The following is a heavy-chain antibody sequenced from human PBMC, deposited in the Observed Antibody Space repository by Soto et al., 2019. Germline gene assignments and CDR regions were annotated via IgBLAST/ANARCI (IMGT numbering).Heavy chain of an antibody. J-gene: IGHJ4*02. CDR1: GGSFSGYY. CDR3: ARGQPYYDFWSGYYTDYFDY. CDR2: INHSGST. Sequence: SETLSLTCAVYGGSFSGYYWSWIRQPPGKGLEWIGEINHSGSTNYNPSLKSRVTISVDTSKNQFSLKLSSVTAADTAVYYCARGQPYYDFWSGYYTDYFDYWGQGTLVTVSS. V-gene: IGHV4-34*01. D-gene: IGHD3-3*01.